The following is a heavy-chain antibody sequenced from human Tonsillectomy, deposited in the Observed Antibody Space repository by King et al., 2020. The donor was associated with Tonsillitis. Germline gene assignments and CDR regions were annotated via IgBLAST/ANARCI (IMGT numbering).Heavy chain of an antibody. CDR2: IAYDGTNK. CDR1: GFTFSSYG. V-gene: IGHV3-30*18. J-gene: IGHJ6*02. CDR3: AKDIVGIHYYGMDV. D-gene: IGHD2-15*01. Sequence: VQLVESGGGVVQPGRSLRLSCAASGFTFSSYGMHWVRQAPGKGLEWLAVIAYDGTNKYYAYSVKGRFTIPRDNSKNTLYLQMNSLRTEDTAVYYCAKDIVGIHYYGMDVWGQGTTVTVSS.